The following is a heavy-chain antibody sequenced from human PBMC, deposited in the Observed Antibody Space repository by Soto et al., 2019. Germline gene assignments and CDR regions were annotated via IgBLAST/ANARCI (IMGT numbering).Heavy chain of an antibody. D-gene: IGHD6-13*01. V-gene: IGHV4-59*01. CDR1: GGSISSYY. Sequence: SETLSLTCTASGGSISSYYWSWIRQPPGKGLEWIGYIYYSGSTNYNPSLKSRVTISVDTSKNQFSLKLSSVTAADTAVYYCARMGSSSITHYGMDVWGQGTTVTV. CDR2: IYYSGST. J-gene: IGHJ6*02. CDR3: ARMGSSSITHYGMDV.